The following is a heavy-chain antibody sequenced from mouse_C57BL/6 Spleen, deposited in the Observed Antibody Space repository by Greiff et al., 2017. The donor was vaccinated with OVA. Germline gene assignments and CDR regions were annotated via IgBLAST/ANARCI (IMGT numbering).Heavy chain of an antibody. CDR1: GFTFSNYW. Sequence: EVKLQESGGGLVQPGGSMKLSCVASGFTFSNYWMNWVRQSPEKGLEWVAQIRLKSDNYATHYAESVKGRFTISRDDSNSSVYLQMNNLRADDPVIYSCTGDCSSYWYFDVWGTGTPVTVSS. CDR3: TGDCSSYWYFDV. J-gene: IGHJ1*03. V-gene: IGHV6-3*01. CDR2: IRLKSDNYAT. D-gene: IGHD1-1*01.